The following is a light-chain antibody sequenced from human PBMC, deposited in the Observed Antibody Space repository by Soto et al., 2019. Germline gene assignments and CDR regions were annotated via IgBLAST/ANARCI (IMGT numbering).Light chain of an antibody. CDR3: SSYTSSTTLGV. CDR2: DVS. Sequence: QAVVTQPASVSGSPGQSITISCIGTSSNVGGFSYVSWYQQHPGKAPKLMIYDVSNRPSGVSNRFSGSKSGNTASLTISGLQAEDEADYYCSSYTSSTTLGVFGGGTKLTVL. V-gene: IGLV2-14*01. J-gene: IGLJ3*02. CDR1: SSNVGGFSY.